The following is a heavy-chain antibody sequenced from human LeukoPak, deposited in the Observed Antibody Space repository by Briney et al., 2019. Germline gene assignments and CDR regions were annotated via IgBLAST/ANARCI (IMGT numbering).Heavy chain of an antibody. D-gene: IGHD6-13*01. J-gene: IGHJ5*02. CDR3: AREGSSSMGDWFDP. V-gene: IGHV3-7*01. CDR2: INQDGSEK. CDR1: GFTFSSFR. Sequence: PGGSLRLSCAASGFTFSSFRMNWVRQAPGKGLEWVANINQDGSEKFYVDSVKGRFTISRDNAENSVYLQMNSLRAEDTAVYYCAREGSSSMGDWFDPWGQGTLATVSS.